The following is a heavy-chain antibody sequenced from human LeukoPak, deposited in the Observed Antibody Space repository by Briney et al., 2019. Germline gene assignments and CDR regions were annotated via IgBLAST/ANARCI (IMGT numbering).Heavy chain of an antibody. CDR1: GYRFTDDH. D-gene: IGHD3-16*01. V-gene: IGHV1-2*02. Sequence: GASVKVSCKTSGYRFTDDHIHWVRQAPGQGLEWMGWINPDTDFTNYAPKFRGRVIMTRDTSISTAYMEVRRLTFDDTAIYYCAPTSEAYTSNWSVWGQGTLVTVSP. J-gene: IGHJ4*02. CDR3: APTSEAYTSNWSV. CDR2: INPDTDFT.